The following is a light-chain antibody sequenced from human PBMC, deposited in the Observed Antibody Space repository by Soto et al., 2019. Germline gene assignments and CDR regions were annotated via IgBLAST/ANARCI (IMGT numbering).Light chain of an antibody. CDR2: GAS. V-gene: IGKV3-20*01. CDR1: QSVSSNY. J-gene: IGKJ2*01. Sequence: EIVLAQSPGTLSLSPGERATLSCRASQSVSSNYLAGYQQKPGQAPRLLIYGASSRATVIPDRFSGSGSGTDFTLTISRLEPEDFAVYYCQQYGRSPYTFGQGTKLEI. CDR3: QQYGRSPYT.